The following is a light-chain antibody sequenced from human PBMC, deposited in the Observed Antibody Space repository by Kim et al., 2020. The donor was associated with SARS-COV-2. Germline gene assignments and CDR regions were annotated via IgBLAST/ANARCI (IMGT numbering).Light chain of an antibody. CDR1: SFNIVSNN. CDR2: SNH. V-gene: IGLV1-44*01. Sequence: ELTQPPSASGAPGQTVTISCSGSSFNIVSNNVVWYQQLPGAAPNLLLYSNHQRPSGIPDRYSGSRSGTSASLAISGLQAGDEADYYCAVWDDSLKQGVFGGGTQLTVL. J-gene: IGLJ3*02. CDR3: AVWDDSLKQGV.